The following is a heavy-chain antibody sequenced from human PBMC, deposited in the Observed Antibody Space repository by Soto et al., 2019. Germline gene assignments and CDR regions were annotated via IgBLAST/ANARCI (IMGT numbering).Heavy chain of an antibody. CDR1: GDSVSSNSAT. CDR2: TYYRSKRYS. V-gene: IGHV6-1*01. J-gene: IGHJ6*02. CDR3: ARNSSGWSERYYYGVDV. D-gene: IGHD6-19*01. Sequence: SQTLSLTCAISGDSVSSNSATWNWIRQSPSRGLEWLGRTYYRSKRYSDYAVSVKSRITINADTSKNQFTLHLNSVSPGDTAVYFCARNSSGWSERYYYGVDVWGQGTSVTVSS.